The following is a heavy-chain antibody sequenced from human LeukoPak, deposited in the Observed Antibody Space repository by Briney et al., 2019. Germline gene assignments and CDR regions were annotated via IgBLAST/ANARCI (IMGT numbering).Heavy chain of an antibody. Sequence: PSETLSLTCTVSGGTISSSYWSWIRQPPGKGLEWIGYIYNSGRTNYNPSLKSRVTISVDTSSNQFSLIVNPVTAADTAIYYCARHGPSAERGTGWFDSWGQGTLVTVSS. D-gene: IGHD2-15*01. V-gene: IGHV4-59*08. CDR1: GGTISSSY. J-gene: IGHJ5*01. CDR3: ARHGPSAERGTGWFDS. CDR2: IYNSGRT.